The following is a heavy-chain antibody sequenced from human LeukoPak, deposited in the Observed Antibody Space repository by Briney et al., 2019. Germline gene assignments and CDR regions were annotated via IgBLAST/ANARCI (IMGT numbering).Heavy chain of an antibody. V-gene: IGHV4-34*01. CDR2: INHSGST. D-gene: IGHD3-3*01. CDR1: GGSFSGYY. J-gene: IGHJ5*02. CDR3: ARRRITIFGVVRWFDP. Sequence: SETLSLTCAVYGGSFSGYYWSWIRQPPGKGLEWIGEINHSGSTNYNPSLKSRVTISVDTSKNQFSLKLSSVTAADTAVYYCARRRITIFGVVRWFDPWGQGTLVTVSS.